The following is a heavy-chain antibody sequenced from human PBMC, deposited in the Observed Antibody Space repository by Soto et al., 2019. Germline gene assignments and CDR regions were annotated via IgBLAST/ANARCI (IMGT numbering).Heavy chain of an antibody. J-gene: IGHJ6*02. CDR2: VYYSGKT. V-gene: IGHV4-39*07. CDR3: ARDQRTHFTIFGVDNYYYYYGMDV. CDR1: GGSISNLSYY. Sequence: SETLSLTCTVSGGSISNLSYYWAWVRQPPGKGLEWIGSVYYSGKTYYNPSLKSRVTISVDTSKNQFSLKMNSVTAADTAVYYCARDQRTHFTIFGVDNYYYYYGMDVWGQGTTVTVSS. D-gene: IGHD3-3*01.